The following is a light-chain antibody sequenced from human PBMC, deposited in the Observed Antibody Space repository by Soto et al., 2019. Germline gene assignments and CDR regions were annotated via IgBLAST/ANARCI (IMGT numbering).Light chain of an antibody. V-gene: IGLV1-51*02. Sequence: QSVLTQPPSVSAAPGQTVTISCSGSSSTIGNNYVSWYQQLPGTAPKLLIYENNKGPSGIPDRFTGSKSGTSATLGITALQSGDEADYYGVTWDTSLSAWVFGGGTKLTVL. CDR1: SSTIGNNY. CDR3: VTWDTSLSAWV. J-gene: IGLJ3*02. CDR2: ENN.